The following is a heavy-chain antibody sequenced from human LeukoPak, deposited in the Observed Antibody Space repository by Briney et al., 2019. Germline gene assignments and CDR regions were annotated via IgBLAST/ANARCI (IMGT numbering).Heavy chain of an antibody. V-gene: IGHV3-9*01. CDR3: AKSGVDPSSGSYPLYYYYGMDV. D-gene: IGHD3-10*01. J-gene: IGHJ6*02. CDR1: GLTFDDYA. Sequence: GGSLRLSCAASGLTFDDYAMHWVRQAPGKGLEWVSGISWNSGSIGYADSVKGRFTISRDNAKNSLYLQMNSLRAEDTALYYCAKSGVDPSSGSYPLYYYYGMDVWGQGTTVTVSS. CDR2: ISWNSGSI.